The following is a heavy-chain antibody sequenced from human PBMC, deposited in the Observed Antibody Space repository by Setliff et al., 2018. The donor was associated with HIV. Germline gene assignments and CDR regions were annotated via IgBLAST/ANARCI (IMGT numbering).Heavy chain of an antibody. Sequence: SETLSLTCTVSGDSISSGSNYWSWIRQPAGKGLEWIGRIYTSGPRYNPSLENRVTISVDTSKNQFSLNLRSVTAADTAVYYCAREPAAGAYYFDYWGQGTLVTVSS. V-gene: IGHV4-61*02. J-gene: IGHJ4*02. CDR2: IYTSGP. CDR1: GDSISSGSNY. CDR3: AREPAAGAYYFDY. D-gene: IGHD6-13*01.